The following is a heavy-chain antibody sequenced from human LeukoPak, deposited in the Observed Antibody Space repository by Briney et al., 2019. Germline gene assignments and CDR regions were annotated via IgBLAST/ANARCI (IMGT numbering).Heavy chain of an antibody. J-gene: IGHJ4*02. CDR3: ARATVDTAMVFGY. CDR2: IHYSGST. Sequence: SETLSLTFTVSGGSISSYYWSWIRQSPGKRLEWIGYIHYSGSTNYNPSLKSRVTISVDTSKNQFSLKLSSVTAADTAVYYCARATVDTAMVFGYWGQGTLVTVSS. CDR1: GGSISSYY. V-gene: IGHV4-59*01. D-gene: IGHD5-18*01.